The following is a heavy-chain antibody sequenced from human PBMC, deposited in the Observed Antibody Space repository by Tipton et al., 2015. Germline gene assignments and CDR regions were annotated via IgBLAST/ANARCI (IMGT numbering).Heavy chain of an antibody. Sequence: TLSLTCTVSGGSISSGSYYWSWIRQPPGKGLEWIGYIYYSGSTNYNPSLKSRVTISVDTSKNQFSLKLSSVTAADTAVYYCARDRRQEMWYYYRMDVWGQGTTVTVSS. J-gene: IGHJ6*02. CDR3: ARDRRQEMWYYYRMDV. CDR1: GGSISSGSYY. CDR2: IYYSGST. V-gene: IGHV4-61*01. D-gene: IGHD5-24*01.